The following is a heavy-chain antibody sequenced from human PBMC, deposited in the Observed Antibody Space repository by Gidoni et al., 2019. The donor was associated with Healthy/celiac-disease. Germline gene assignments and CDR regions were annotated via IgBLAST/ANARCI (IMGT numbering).Heavy chain of an antibody. J-gene: IGHJ6*03. Sequence: EVQLVESGGGLVKPGGSLRLSCAASGFTFSNAWMSWFRQAPGKGLEWVGRIKSKTDGGTTDYAAPVKGRFTISRDDSKNTLYLQMNSLKTEDTAVYYCTTGLSPFAPNPYYYYYYMDVWGKGTTVTVSS. CDR2: IKSKTDGGTT. CDR1: GFTFSNAW. CDR3: TTGLSPFAPNPYYYYYYMDV. V-gene: IGHV3-15*01.